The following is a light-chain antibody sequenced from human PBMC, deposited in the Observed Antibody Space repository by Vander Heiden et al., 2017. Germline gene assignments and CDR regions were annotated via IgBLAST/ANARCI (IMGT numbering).Light chain of an antibody. CDR2: DAS. J-gene: IGKJ5*01. Sequence: DIQMTQSPSSLSESVGDRVTITCQASQDISNYLNWYQQKPGKAPKLLIYDASNFETGVPSRFSGSGSGTDFTFTIISLQPEDIVTYYCQQYDKLPITFGQWTRLESK. CDR1: QDISNY. CDR3: QQYDKLPIT. V-gene: IGKV1-33*01.